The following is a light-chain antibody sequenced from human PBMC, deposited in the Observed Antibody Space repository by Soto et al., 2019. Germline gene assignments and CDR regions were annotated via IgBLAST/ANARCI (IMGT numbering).Light chain of an antibody. Sequence: QSVLTQPASVSGSPGQSITISCTGTSSDVGGYNYVSWYQQHPGKAPKLMIYEVSNRPSGVSNRFSGSKSANTASLTISGLQAEDEADYYCRSYTSSSTLGFGGGTKVTVL. V-gene: IGLV2-14*01. CDR3: RSYTSSSTLG. J-gene: IGLJ3*02. CDR2: EVS. CDR1: SSDVGGYNY.